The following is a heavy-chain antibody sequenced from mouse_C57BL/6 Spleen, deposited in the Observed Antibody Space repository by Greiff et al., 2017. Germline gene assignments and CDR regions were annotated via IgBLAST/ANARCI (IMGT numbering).Heavy chain of an antibody. Sequence: QVQLQQPGAELVKPGASVKMSCKASGYTFTSYWITWVKQRPGQGLEWIGDIYPGSGSTNYNEKFKSKATLTVDTSSSTAYMLLSSLTSEDYAVYCSTGGEITAVVPAYWGQGTLVTVSA. V-gene: IGHV1-55*01. CDR3: TGGEITAVVPAY. CDR2: IYPGSGST. J-gene: IGHJ3*01. CDR1: GYTFTSYW. D-gene: IGHD1-1*01.